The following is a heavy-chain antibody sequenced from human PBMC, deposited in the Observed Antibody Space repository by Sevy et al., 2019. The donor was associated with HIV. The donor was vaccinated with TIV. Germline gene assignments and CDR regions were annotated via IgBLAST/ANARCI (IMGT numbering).Heavy chain of an antibody. J-gene: IGHJ4*02. D-gene: IGHD5-12*01. CDR3: ATEGLSGYDAPFAY. CDR1: GHTLTDLS. Sequence: ASVKVSCKASGHTLTDLSMHWVRQAPGKGFEWIGRFDPEDGERIYAQKFQGRVTMTEDTSTDTAYMELSSLRSEDTAVYYCATEGLSGYDAPFAYWGQGTLVTVSS. CDR2: FDPEDGER. V-gene: IGHV1-24*01.